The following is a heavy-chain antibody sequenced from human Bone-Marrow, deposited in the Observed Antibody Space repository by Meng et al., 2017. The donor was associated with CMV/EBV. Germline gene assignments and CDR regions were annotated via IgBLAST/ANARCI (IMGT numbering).Heavy chain of an antibody. CDR3: ARDNRLNCGGDCRIFDY. CDR1: GDSISSGGYY. J-gene: IGHJ4*02. V-gene: IGHV4-31*03. D-gene: IGHD2-21*01. CDR2: IYYSGST. Sequence: SETLSLTCTVSGDSISSGGYYWSWIRQHPGKGLEWIGYIYYSGSTYYNPSLKSRVTISVDTSKNQFSLKLSSVTAADTAVYYCARDNRLNCGGDCRIFDYWGQGTLVTVSS.